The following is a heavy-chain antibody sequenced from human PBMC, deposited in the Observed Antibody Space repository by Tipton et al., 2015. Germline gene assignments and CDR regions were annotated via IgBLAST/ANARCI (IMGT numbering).Heavy chain of an antibody. J-gene: IGHJ4*02. CDR3: VTVGSNSY. Sequence: SLRLSCAASGFTFSSYSMNWVRQAPGKGLEWVSYISSSSITRHYAGSVKGRFTISRDNAKNSLYLQMNSLRDEDTAVYYCVTVGSNSYWGQGTLVTVSS. CDR2: ISSSSITR. D-gene: IGHD1-26*01. V-gene: IGHV3-48*02. CDR1: GFTFSSYS.